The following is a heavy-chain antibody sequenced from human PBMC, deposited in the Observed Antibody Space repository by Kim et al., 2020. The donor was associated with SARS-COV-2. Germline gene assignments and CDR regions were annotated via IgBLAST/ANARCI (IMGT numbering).Heavy chain of an antibody. CDR2: ILYSGTT. D-gene: IGHD2-21*01. V-gene: IGHV4-39*01. Sequence: SETLSLTCIVSGDSIGRSSYYWAWIRQPPGKGLEWIGSILYSGTTFYNPSLKSRVTISVDTSKNQFSLKLSSVTAADTAVYYCARRVVIATLDIWGQGIMVTVSS. CDR1: GDSIGRSSYY. J-gene: IGHJ3*02. CDR3: ARRVVIATLDI.